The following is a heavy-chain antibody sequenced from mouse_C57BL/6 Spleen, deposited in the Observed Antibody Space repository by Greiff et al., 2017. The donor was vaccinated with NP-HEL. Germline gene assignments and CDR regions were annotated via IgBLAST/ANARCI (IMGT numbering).Heavy chain of an antibody. D-gene: IGHD1-1*01. Sequence: VQGVESGAELARPGASVKLSCKASGYTFTSYGISWVKQRTGQGLEWIGEIYPRSGNTYSNEKFKGKATLTADKSSSTAYMELRSLTSEDSAVYFCAREDYGTRPYYFDYWGQGTTLTVSS. CDR3: AREDYGTRPYYFDY. CDR2: IYPRSGNT. V-gene: IGHV1-81*01. CDR1: GYTFTSYG. J-gene: IGHJ2*01.